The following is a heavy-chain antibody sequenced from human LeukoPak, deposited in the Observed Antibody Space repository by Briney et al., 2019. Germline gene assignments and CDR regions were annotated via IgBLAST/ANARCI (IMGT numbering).Heavy chain of an antibody. CDR3: AKGRAGMVRGVCDY. Sequence: GGSLRLSCAASGFTFSTYYMNWVRQAPGKGLEWVSSISSSSTYIYYADSVKGRFTISRDNAKNSLYLQMSSLRVDDTAVYYCAKGRAGMVRGVCDYWGQGTLVTVSS. D-gene: IGHD3-10*01. CDR1: GFTFSTYY. V-gene: IGHV3-21*01. CDR2: ISSSSTYI. J-gene: IGHJ4*02.